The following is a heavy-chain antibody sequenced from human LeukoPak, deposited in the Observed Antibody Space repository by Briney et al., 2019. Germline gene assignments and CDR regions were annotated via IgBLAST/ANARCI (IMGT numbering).Heavy chain of an antibody. CDR1: GCTFTGYY. J-gene: IGHJ6*03. Sequence: ASVKVSCKASGCTFTGYYMHWVRQAPGQGLEWMGWINPNSGGTNYAQKFQGRVTMTRDTSISTAYMELSRLRSDDTAVYYCARVDLQLWSYYYYMDVWGKGTTVTVSS. CDR3: ARVDLQLWSYYYYMDV. D-gene: IGHD5-18*01. CDR2: INPNSGGT. V-gene: IGHV1-2*02.